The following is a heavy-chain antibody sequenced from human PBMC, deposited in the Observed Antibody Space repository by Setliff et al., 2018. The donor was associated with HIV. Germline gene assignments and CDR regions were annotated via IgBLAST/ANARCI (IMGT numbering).Heavy chain of an antibody. CDR2: VHFSGTT. Sequence: PSETLSLTCTVSGGSMRSTTYYWGWVRQPPGKGLEWIGNVHFSGTTYYNPSLKSRVTISVDPSQNQFSLRLLSVTAADAAMYYCARPSLGIGGGSKFDAWGQGTLVTVSS. CDR1: GGSMRSTTYY. V-gene: IGHV4-39*01. D-gene: IGHD3-3*01. J-gene: IGHJ5*02. CDR3: ARPSLGIGGGSKFDA.